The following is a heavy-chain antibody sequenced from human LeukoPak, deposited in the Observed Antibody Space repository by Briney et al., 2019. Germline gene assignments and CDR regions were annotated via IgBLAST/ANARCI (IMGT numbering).Heavy chain of an antibody. V-gene: IGHV4-59*01. Sequence: SETLSLTCTVSGGSISSYYWSWIRQPPGKGLEWIGYIYYSGSTNYNPSLKSRVTISVDTSKNQFSLKLSSVTAADTAVYYCARGIEDIVVVVAAPYFDYWGQGTLVTVSS. J-gene: IGHJ4*02. D-gene: IGHD2-15*01. CDR2: IYYSGST. CDR3: ARGIEDIVVVVAAPYFDY. CDR1: GGSISSYY.